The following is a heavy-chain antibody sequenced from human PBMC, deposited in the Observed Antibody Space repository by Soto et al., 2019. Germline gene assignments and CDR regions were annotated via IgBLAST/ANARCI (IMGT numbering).Heavy chain of an antibody. J-gene: IGHJ4*02. Sequence: SETLSLTCTVSGDSIDSFGYYWGWIRQPPGKGLEWIGSVSYSGSPYYNPSLKSRVTMSVDMSKSQFSLRLSSATAADTAVYYCARGYDTALAPIFWGQGILVTVSS. V-gene: IGHV4-39*02. D-gene: IGHD5-18*01. CDR3: ARGYDTALAPIF. CDR1: GDSIDSFGYY. CDR2: VSYSGSP.